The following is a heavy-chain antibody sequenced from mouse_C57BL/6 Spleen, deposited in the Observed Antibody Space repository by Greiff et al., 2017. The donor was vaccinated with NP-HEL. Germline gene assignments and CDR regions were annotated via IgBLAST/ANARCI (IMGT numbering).Heavy chain of an antibody. CDR2: IDPSDSGT. J-gene: IGHJ4*01. D-gene: IGHD1-3*01. V-gene: IGHV1-52*01. CDR1: GYTFTSYW. CDR3: ARLSGNSDYAMNY. Sequence: QVQLQQPGAELVRPGSSVKLSCKASGYTFTSYWMHWVKQRPIQGLEWIGNIDPSDSGTHYNQKFKDKATLTVDKSSSTAYMQLISLTSEDSAVYYCARLSGNSDYAMNYWGQGTSVTVSS.